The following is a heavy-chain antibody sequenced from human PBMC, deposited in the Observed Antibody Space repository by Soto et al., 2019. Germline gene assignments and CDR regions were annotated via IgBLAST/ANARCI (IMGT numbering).Heavy chain of an antibody. CDR2: IFYSGTT. CDR1: GGSISSGGYY. D-gene: IGHD1-26*01. J-gene: IGHJ6*02. V-gene: IGHV4-31*03. Sequence: SETLSLTCTVSGGSISSGGYYWSWIRQHPGKGLEWIGYIFYSGTTYYNPSLKSRVTISVDTSKNQFSLKLSSVTAADTAVYYCARVSGSYYYGMDVWGQGTTVTVSS. CDR3: ARVSGSYYYGMDV.